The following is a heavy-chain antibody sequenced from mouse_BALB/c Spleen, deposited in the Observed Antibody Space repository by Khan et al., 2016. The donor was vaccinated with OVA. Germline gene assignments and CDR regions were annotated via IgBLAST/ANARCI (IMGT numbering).Heavy chain of an antibody. CDR2: IWGGGGT. J-gene: IGHJ4*01. CDR3: VRAYYRYDGYYAMDY. Sequence: VQLQESGPGLVAPSQSLSSTCTVSGFSLSRYNIHWVRQPPGKGLEWLGVIWGGGGTAYNSTLKSRLSISKDNSKSQVFLKMNSLQTDDTAMYYCVRAYYRYDGYYAMDYWGQGTSVTVSS. CDR1: GFSLSRYN. D-gene: IGHD2-14*01. V-gene: IGHV2-6-4*01.